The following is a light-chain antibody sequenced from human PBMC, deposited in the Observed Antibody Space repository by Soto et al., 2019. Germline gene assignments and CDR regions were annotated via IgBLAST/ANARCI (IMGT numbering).Light chain of an antibody. Sequence: DIQMTQSPTSLSASVGDRVTITCRASQDIRNFVAWYQQKPGKAPKLLIYAASTLQSGVPSRFSGSGSGTDFILIINSLHPEDVASSSCQKYSSVPVFGPGTKVEIK. CDR3: QKYSSVPV. V-gene: IGKV1-27*01. CDR2: AAS. J-gene: IGKJ3*01. CDR1: QDIRNF.